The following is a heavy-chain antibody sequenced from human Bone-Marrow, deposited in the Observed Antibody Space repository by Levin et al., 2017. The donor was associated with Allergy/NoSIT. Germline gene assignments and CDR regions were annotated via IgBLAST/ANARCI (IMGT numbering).Heavy chain of an antibody. Sequence: GGSLRLSCVGSGFIFSSSWMTWVRQAPGKGLEWVAKIKEDGSEKHLVDSVRGRFTISRDNAKNSLYLQMNSVRAEDTAIYYCARSELEAVAVYHNWGQGTLVTVSS. J-gene: IGHJ4*02. CDR2: IKEDGSEK. V-gene: IGHV3-7*03. CDR3: ARSELEAVAVYHN. CDR1: GFIFSSSW. D-gene: IGHD3-3*01.